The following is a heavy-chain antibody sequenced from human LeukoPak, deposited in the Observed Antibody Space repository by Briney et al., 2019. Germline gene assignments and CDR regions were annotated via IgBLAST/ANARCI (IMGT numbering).Heavy chain of an antibody. J-gene: IGHJ4*02. D-gene: IGHD6-19*01. Sequence: ASVKVSCKASGYTFTGYYMHWVRQAPGQGLEWMGWVNPNSGGTNYAQKFQGRVTMTRDTSISTAYMELSRLRSDDTAVYYCARGRSSGPWGELDYWGQGTLVTVSS. CDR3: ARGRSSGPWGELDY. CDR1: GYTFTGYY. CDR2: VNPNSGGT. V-gene: IGHV1-2*02.